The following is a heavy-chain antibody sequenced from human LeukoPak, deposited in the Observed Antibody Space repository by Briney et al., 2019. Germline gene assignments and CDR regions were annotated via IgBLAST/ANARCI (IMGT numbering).Heavy chain of an antibody. Sequence: ASVKVSCKASGYTFPSYSINWVRQAPGQGLEWMGWISAYNGNTNFARGLQGRVTLTTDTSTGTAYMELRSLRSDDTAVYYCARDLRGVNGYFDYWGQGTLVTVSS. J-gene: IGHJ4*02. D-gene: IGHD3-10*01. CDR2: ISAYNGNT. CDR1: GYTFPSYS. CDR3: ARDLRGVNGYFDY. V-gene: IGHV1-18*01.